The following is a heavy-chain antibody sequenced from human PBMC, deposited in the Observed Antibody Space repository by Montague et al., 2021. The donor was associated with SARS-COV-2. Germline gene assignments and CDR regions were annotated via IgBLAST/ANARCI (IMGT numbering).Heavy chain of an antibody. Sequence: SETLSLTCTVSGGSISSSSYYWGWIRQPPGQGLEWIGNIYYSGXTXYXXXXKXPVTISVDTYKNPFSLKLSSVTAADAAVYSCARQKMGSVTIFGVVMHDRWFDPWGQGTLVTVSS. D-gene: IGHD3-3*01. CDR1: GGSISSSSYY. J-gene: IGHJ5*02. CDR2: IYYSGXT. CDR3: ARQKMGSVTIFGVVMHDRWFDP. V-gene: IGHV4-39*01.